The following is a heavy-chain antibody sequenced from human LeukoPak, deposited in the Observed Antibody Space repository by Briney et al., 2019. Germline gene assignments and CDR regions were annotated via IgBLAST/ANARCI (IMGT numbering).Heavy chain of an antibody. Sequence: SETLSLTCTVSGGSISSYYWSWVRQTPGKGLEWIGYIYYSGSTNYKPSLKSRVTISVHTSNNQFSLKLSSVTAADTAVYYCARGVSRSYSSPTFDPWGQGTLVTVSS. CDR2: IYYSGST. CDR1: GGSISSYY. D-gene: IGHD6-13*01. CDR3: ARGVSRSYSSPTFDP. V-gene: IGHV4-59*01. J-gene: IGHJ5*02.